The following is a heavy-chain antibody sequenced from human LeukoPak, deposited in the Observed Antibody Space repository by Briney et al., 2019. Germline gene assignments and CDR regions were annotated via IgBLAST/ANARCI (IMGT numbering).Heavy chain of an antibody. J-gene: IGHJ4*02. V-gene: IGHV3-21*01. CDR1: GFTFSSYW. Sequence: GGSLRLSCAASGFTFSSYWMSWMRQAPGKGLEWVSCISSGSSYIYYADSLKGRFTISRDNAKNSLYLQMNSLRAEDTAIYYCAKDQGDGYNFWDYWGQGTLVTVSS. CDR2: ISSGSSYI. D-gene: IGHD5-24*01. CDR3: AKDQGDGYNFWDY.